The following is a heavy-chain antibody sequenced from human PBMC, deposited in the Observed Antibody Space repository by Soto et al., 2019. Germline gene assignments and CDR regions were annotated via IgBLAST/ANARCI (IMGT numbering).Heavy chain of an antibody. CDR3: ATSSSYSSNYDY. Sequence: SVKVSCKASGGTFSSYAISWVRQAPGQGLEWMGGIIPIFGTANYAQKFQGRVTITADEPTSTAYMELSSLRSEDTAVYYCATSSSYSSNYDYWGQGTLVTVSS. V-gene: IGHV1-69*13. D-gene: IGHD6-13*01. CDR1: GGTFSSYA. CDR2: IIPIFGTA. J-gene: IGHJ4*02.